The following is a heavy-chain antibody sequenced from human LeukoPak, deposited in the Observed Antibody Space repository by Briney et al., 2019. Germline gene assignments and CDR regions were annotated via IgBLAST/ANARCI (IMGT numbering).Heavy chain of an antibody. Sequence: PGGSLRLSCAGSGLTFSSYAMSWVRQAPGKGLEWVSSISGSGGVTYYPDSVRGRFTISRDNSKNTLVLQMNSLRAEDTAVYYCTRAPIAVADLYFQDWGQGTLVTVSS. J-gene: IGHJ1*01. D-gene: IGHD6-19*01. CDR3: TRAPIAVADLYFQD. CDR2: ISGSGGVT. V-gene: IGHV3-23*01. CDR1: GLTFSSYA.